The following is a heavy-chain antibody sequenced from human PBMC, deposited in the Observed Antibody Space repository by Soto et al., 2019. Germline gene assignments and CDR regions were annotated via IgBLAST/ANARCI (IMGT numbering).Heavy chain of an antibody. CDR3: TRGPIGRVSDI. CDR2: IYDSGST. V-gene: IGHV4-31*03. D-gene: IGHD3-10*01. J-gene: IGHJ3*02. CDR1: DGSLSRGSYS. Sequence: HVPPQSSWPGLVKPSPTLSRTCTVTDGSLSRGSYSLSWIRQLPGRGLEWMGYIYDSGSTFYRPSLKSRVNILMDRSKNQFSLELNSVTAADTAVYYCTRGPIGRVSDIWGQGTVVTVSS.